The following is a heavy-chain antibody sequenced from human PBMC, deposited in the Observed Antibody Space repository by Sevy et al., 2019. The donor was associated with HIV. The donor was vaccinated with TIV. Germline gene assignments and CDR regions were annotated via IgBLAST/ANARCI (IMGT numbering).Heavy chain of an antibody. Sequence: ASVKVSCKASGYTFTSYGISWVRQAPGQGLEWMGWISAYNGNTNYAQKLQGRVTMTTDTSTSTAYMELRSLRSDDTAVYYCARAFGYCSSTSCSYYGMDVWGHGTTVTVSS. J-gene: IGHJ6*02. D-gene: IGHD2-2*01. CDR1: GYTFTSYG. CDR3: ARAFGYCSSTSCSYYGMDV. V-gene: IGHV1-18*01. CDR2: ISAYNGNT.